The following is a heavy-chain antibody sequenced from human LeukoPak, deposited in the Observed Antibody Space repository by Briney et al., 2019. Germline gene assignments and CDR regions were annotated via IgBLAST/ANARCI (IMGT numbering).Heavy chain of an antibody. CDR3: AREMYDSGRYRVSYFED. D-gene: IGHD3-22*01. J-gene: IGHJ4*02. CDR1: GGSITNILYY. Sequence: PSETLSLTCSVSGGSITNILYYWGWIRQPPGKGLEWIGSMHHSGSTFYNPSLKSRVTISGDTSKNQLSLKLSSVTAADTAIYYCAREMYDSGRYRVSYFEDWGQGTLVTVSS. V-gene: IGHV4-39*07. CDR2: MHHSGST.